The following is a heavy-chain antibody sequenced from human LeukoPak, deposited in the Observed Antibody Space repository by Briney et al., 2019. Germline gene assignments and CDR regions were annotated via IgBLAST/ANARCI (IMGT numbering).Heavy chain of an antibody. Sequence: ASVKVSCKASGYTFTSYDINWVRQATGQGLEWMGWINPNSGNTGYARKFQGRVTMTRNTSISTAYMELSSLRSEDTAVYYCARVYDSSGYFPRAFDYWGQGTLVTVSS. D-gene: IGHD3-22*01. CDR3: ARVYDSSGYFPRAFDY. CDR2: INPNSGNT. CDR1: GYTFTSYD. J-gene: IGHJ4*02. V-gene: IGHV1-8*01.